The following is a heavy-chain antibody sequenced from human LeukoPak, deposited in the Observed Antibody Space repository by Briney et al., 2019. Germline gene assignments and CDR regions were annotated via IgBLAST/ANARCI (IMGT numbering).Heavy chain of an antibody. CDR1: GFTLIDYT. J-gene: IGHJ3*02. CDR3: ARENRAGAFDI. V-gene: IGHV3-20*01. Sequence: GGSLRLSCAASGFTLIDYTLNWVRQAPGKGLEWVSSITGGGGTTYYADSVKGRFTISRDNAKNSLYLQMNSLRAEDTALYHCARENRAGAFDIWGQGTMVTVSS. D-gene: IGHD3-16*02. CDR2: ITGGGGTT.